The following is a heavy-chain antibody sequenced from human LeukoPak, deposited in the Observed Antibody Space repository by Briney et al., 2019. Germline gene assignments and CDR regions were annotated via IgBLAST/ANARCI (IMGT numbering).Heavy chain of an antibody. CDR1: GYTFTGYY. Sequence: GASVKVSCKASGYTFTGYYMHWVRQAPGQGLEWMGRINPNSGGTKYAQKFQGRVTMTRDTSISTAYMELSRLRSDDTAVYYCARAFRPTVTTEFDYWGQGTLVTVSS. V-gene: IGHV1-2*06. CDR2: INPNSGGT. J-gene: IGHJ4*02. D-gene: IGHD4-17*01. CDR3: ARAFRPTVTTEFDY.